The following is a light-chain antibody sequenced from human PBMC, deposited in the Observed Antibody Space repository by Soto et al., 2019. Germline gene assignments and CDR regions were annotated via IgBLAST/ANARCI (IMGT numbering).Light chain of an antibody. CDR1: SSDVGGYNY. CDR2: EVS. V-gene: IGLV2-8*01. J-gene: IGLJ2*01. Sequence: QSVLTQPPSASGSPGQSVTISCTGTSSDVGGYNYVSWYQQHPGKAPKLMIYEVSKRSSGVPDRFSGSKSGNTASLTVSGLQAEDEADYYCSSYAGSNNFVFGGGTKLTVL. CDR3: SSYAGSNNFV.